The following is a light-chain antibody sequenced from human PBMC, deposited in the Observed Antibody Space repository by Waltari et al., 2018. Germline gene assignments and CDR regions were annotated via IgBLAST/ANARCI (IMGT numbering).Light chain of an antibody. Sequence: DIVMTQSPLSLPVTPGEPASISCRPSQSLLHSNGYNYLHWYLQKPGQSPQLLIYLGSNRASGAPDRFSGSGSGTDFTLKISRVEAEDVGVYYCMQALQTPRTFGQGTKVEIK. V-gene: IGKV2-28*01. CDR3: MQALQTPRT. CDR2: LGS. J-gene: IGKJ1*01. CDR1: QSLLHSNGYNY.